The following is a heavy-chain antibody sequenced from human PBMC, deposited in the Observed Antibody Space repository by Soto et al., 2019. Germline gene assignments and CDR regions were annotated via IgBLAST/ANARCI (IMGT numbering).Heavy chain of an antibody. CDR1: GFTFSSYW. CDR3: ARDSSGYYYYYYGMDV. Sequence: PGGSLRLSFAASGFTFSSYWMTWVRQAPGKGLEWVASIKLDGSEKYYVDSVKGRFTISRDNAKNSLYLQMNSLRAEDTAVYYCARDSSGYYYYYYGMDVWGQGTTVTVSS. J-gene: IGHJ6*02. V-gene: IGHV3-7*03. CDR2: IKLDGSEK. D-gene: IGHD3-22*01.